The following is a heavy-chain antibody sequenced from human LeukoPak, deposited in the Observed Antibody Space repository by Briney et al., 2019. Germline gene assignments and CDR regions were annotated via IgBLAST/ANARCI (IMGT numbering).Heavy chain of an antibody. Sequence: QTGGSLRLSCTASGFAFSTYWMTWVRQAPGKGLEWVANIAPDESEKYYVDSVRGRFTVSRDNSKNSLYLQMNSLRAEDTAVYYCARGAGGAFDYWGQGTLVTVSS. V-gene: IGHV3-7*01. CDR2: IAPDESEK. J-gene: IGHJ4*02. CDR1: GFAFSTYW. CDR3: ARGAGGAFDY. D-gene: IGHD3-10*01.